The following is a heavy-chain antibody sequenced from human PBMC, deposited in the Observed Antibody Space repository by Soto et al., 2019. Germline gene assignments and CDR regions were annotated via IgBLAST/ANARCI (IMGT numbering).Heavy chain of an antibody. V-gene: IGHV3-11*04. CDR2: ITESGHAA. J-gene: IGHJ4*02. CDR3: ARAIRGYGAYGGY. CDR1: GFTVSDYY. Sequence: QVQLVESGGDLVKPGGSLRLSCAASGFTVSDYYMSWIRQTPGKGLEWLSYITESGHAAEYADSVRGRFNISRDNNKNSLYLQMTSLRVDDTGVYYCARAIRGYGAYGGYLGQGTLVTVSS. D-gene: IGHD5-12*01.